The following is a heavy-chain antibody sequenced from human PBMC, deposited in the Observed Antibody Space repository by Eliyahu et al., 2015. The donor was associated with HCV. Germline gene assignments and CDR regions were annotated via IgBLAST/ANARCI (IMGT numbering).Heavy chain of an antibody. CDR1: GFSVSRTY. V-gene: IGHV3-66*01. Sequence: EVQLVXSGGGLVQPGGSLRLXXAASGFSVSRTYMSWVRQAPGKGLEWISIIYSGGITYYADSVKGRFTISRDNSKNTLFLQMNNLRAEDTAVYYCAHSPPTIFGVFITNWGQGTLVTVSS. D-gene: IGHD3-3*01. CDR2: IYSGGIT. CDR3: AHSPPTIFGVFITN. J-gene: IGHJ4*02.